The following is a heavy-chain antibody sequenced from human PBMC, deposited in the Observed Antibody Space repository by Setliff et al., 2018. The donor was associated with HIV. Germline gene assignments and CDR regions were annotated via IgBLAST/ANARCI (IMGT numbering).Heavy chain of an antibody. V-gene: IGHV1-69*10. CDR1: GGTFSSYA. CDR2: IIPILGIA. CDR3: ARDHGGLGSDPPYYFDY. D-gene: IGHD1-26*01. J-gene: IGHJ4*02. Sequence: SVKVSCKASGGTFSSYAISWVRQAPGQGLEWMGGIIPILGIANYAQKFQGRVTITADKSTSTAYMELSSLRSEDTAVYYCARDHGGLGSDPPYYFDYWGQGTLVTVSS.